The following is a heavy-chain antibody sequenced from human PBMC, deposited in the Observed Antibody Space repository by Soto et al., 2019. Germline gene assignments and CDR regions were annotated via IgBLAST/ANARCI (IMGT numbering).Heavy chain of an antibody. CDR2: IIPIFGTA. CDR3: ARVTGGYYHYYGMDV. V-gene: IGHV1-69*13. J-gene: IGHJ6*02. Sequence: GGSVKVSCKASGGTFSSYAISWVRQAPGQGLEWMGGIIPIFGTANYAQKFQGRVTITADESTSTAYMELSSLRAEDTAVYYCARVTGGYYHYYGMDVWGQGTTVTVS. D-gene: IGHD2-15*01. CDR1: GGTFSSYA.